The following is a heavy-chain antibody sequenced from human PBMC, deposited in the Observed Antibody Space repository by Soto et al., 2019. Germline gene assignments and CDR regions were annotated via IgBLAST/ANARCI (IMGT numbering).Heavy chain of an antibody. J-gene: IGHJ6*03. V-gene: IGHV4-31*11. Sequence: QVQLQESGPGLVKASQTLSLTCAVSGGSITTPGHYWSWIRRHPGKGLEWLGYTSYSGFSYYNPSLQSRITISVDTSKNQFSLKLSSVTAADTAVYYCARNRGDTPNYYYMDVWGRGTTVAVSS. CDR3: ARNRGDTPNYYYMDV. D-gene: IGHD3-10*01. CDR2: TSYSGFS. CDR1: GGSITTPGHY.